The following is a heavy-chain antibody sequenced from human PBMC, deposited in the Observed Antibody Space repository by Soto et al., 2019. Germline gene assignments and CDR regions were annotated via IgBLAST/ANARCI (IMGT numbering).Heavy chain of an antibody. CDR2: INAGNGNT. D-gene: IGHD5-12*01. J-gene: IGHJ4*02. V-gene: IGHV1-3*01. CDR3: ARGIWVATPPSYYFDS. Sequence: QVQLVQSGPEVKKPGTSVILSCKASGYTFSKYALQWVRQALGQRLEWMGWINAGNGNTKYSENFQGRLTITRDTTANTAYMDLRSLTSEDTAVYYCARGIWVATPPSYYFDSWGQGTQVTVSS. CDR1: GYTFSKYA.